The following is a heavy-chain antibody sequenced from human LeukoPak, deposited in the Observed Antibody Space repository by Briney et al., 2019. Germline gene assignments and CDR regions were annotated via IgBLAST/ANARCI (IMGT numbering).Heavy chain of an antibody. Sequence: PGGSLRLSCAASGFTFSDYSMNWVRQAPGKGLEWVASVNTVSSYIYYADSMGGRFTISRDNAKNPLFLQMNSLRAEDTAVYYCARLRRNSDRSDFFYYYDHWGQGTLVTVSS. CDR1: GFTFSDYS. CDR3: ARLRRNSDRSDFFYYYDH. D-gene: IGHD3-22*01. J-gene: IGHJ4*02. V-gene: IGHV3-21*01. CDR2: VNTVSSYI.